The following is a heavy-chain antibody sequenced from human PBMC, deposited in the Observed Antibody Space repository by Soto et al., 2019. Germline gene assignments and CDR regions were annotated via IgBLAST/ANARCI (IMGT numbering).Heavy chain of an antibody. CDR2: IWYDGSNK. Sequence: SLRLSCAASGFTFSSYGMHWVRQAPGKGLEWVAVIWYDGSNKYYADSVKGRFTISRDNSKNTLYLHMNSLRAEDTAVYYCARELGSAYYDFWSGPDGPIYGMDVWGQGTTVTVSS. V-gene: IGHV3-33*01. D-gene: IGHD3-3*01. CDR3: ARELGSAYYDFWSGPDGPIYGMDV. CDR1: GFTFSSYG. J-gene: IGHJ6*02.